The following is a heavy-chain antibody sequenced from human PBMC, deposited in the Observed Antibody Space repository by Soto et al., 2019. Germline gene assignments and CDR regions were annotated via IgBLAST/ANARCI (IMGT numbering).Heavy chain of an antibody. Sequence: GGSLRLSCAASGFTFSYYAMNWVRQAPGKGLEWVSVVSGSGSKPFYVDSVKDRFTISSDSSKNTLFLQIDSLRAEETAVYYSASGFRHSDFVRAHFNYWGRGTLVSVSS. CDR3: ASGFRHSDFVRAHFNY. D-gene: IGHD4-4*01. J-gene: IGHJ4*02. CDR1: GFTFSYYA. CDR2: VSGSGSKP. V-gene: IGHV3-23*01.